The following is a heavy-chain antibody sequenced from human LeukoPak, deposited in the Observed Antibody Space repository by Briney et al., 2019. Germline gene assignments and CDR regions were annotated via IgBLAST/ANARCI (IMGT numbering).Heavy chain of an antibody. Sequence: SETLSLTCTVSGYSISSGYYWGWIRQPPGKGLEWIGSIYHSGSTYYNPSLKSRVTISVDTSKNQFSLKLSSVTAADTAVYYCARARVVVAAYNWFDPWGQGTLVTVSS. D-gene: IGHD2-15*01. CDR2: IYHSGST. V-gene: IGHV4-38-2*02. CDR3: ARARVVVAAYNWFDP. J-gene: IGHJ5*02. CDR1: GYSISSGYY.